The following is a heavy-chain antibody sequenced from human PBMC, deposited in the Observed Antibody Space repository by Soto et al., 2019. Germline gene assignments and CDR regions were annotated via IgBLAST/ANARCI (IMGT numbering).Heavy chain of an antibody. CDR2: ISGSGGNK. CDR3: ARDLGGYSYGLFDY. CDR1: GFTFSSYA. Sequence: PGGSLRLSCAASGFTFSSYAMSWVRQAPGKGLEWVSAISGSGGNKYYADSVKGRFTISRDNSKNTLYLQMNSLRAEDTAVYYCARDLGGYSYGLFDYWGQGTLVTVSS. J-gene: IGHJ4*02. D-gene: IGHD5-18*01. V-gene: IGHV3-23*01.